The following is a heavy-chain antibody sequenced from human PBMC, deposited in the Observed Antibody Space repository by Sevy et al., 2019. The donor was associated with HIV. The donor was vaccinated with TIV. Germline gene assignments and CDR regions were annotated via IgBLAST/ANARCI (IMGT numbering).Heavy chain of an antibody. CDR2: ISSYNGDT. J-gene: IGHJ4*02. V-gene: IGHV1-18*01. CDR1: GYTFTRFG. Sequence: ASVKVSCKASGYTFTRFGISWVRQAPGQGLEWMGWISSYNGDTKYAQNFQDRVTLTTDTSTNTTYMELRSLRSVDTAVYYCARDMPVVPLFIDSWGQGTLVTVSS. D-gene: IGHD2-2*01. CDR3: ARDMPVVPLFIDS.